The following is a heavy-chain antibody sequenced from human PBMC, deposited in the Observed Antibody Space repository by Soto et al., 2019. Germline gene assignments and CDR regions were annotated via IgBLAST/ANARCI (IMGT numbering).Heavy chain of an antibody. CDR2: IYYSGST. Sequence: PSETLSLTCTVSGGSVSSGSYYWSWIRQPPGKGLEWIGYIYYSGSTNYDPSLQSRVTISVDTSKNQFSLKLSSVTAADTAVYYCARELSGSYYYGMDVWGQGTTATVSS. D-gene: IGHD1-26*01. CDR3: ARELSGSYYYGMDV. CDR1: GGSVSSGSYY. J-gene: IGHJ6*02. V-gene: IGHV4-61*01.